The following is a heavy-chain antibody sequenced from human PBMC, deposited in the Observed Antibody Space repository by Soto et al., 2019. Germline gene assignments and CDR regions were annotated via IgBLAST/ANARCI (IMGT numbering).Heavy chain of an antibody. CDR1: GGTFSSYA. V-gene: IGHV1-69*13. CDR2: IIPIFGTA. CDR3: ARYRLWSSGYYPKDAFDI. D-gene: IGHD3-22*01. J-gene: IGHJ3*02. Sequence: SVKVSCKASGGTFSSYAISWVRPASGQGLEWMGGIIPIFGTANYAQKFQGRVTITADESTSTAYMELSSLRSEDTAVYYCARYRLWSSGYYPKDAFDIWGQGTMVTVSS.